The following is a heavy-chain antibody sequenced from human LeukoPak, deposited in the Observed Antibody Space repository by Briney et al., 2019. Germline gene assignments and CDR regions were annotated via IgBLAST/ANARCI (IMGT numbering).Heavy chain of an antibody. Sequence: KPSETLSLTCTVSGGSISSYYWSWIRQPPGKGLEWIGYIYYSGSTNYNPSLKSRVTISVDTSQNQFSLKLSSVTAADTAVYYCAREAAAGGGFDYWGQGTLVTVSS. D-gene: IGHD6-13*01. J-gene: IGHJ4*02. V-gene: IGHV4-59*01. CDR1: GGSISSYY. CDR2: IYYSGST. CDR3: AREAAAGGGFDY.